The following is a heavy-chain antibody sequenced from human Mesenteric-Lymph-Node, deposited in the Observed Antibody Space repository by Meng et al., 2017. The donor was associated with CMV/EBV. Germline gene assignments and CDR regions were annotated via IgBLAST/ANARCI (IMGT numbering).Heavy chain of an antibody. CDR3: ARPTMVRGVTEYYFDY. D-gene: IGHD3-10*01. CDR2: IYYSGST. CDR1: GSISSSSYY. V-gene: IGHV4-39*01. Sequence: GSISSSSYYWGWIRQPPGKGLGWIGSIYYSGSTYYNPSLKSRVTISVDTSKNQFSLKLSSVTAADTAVYYCARPTMVRGVTEYYFDYWGQGTLVTVSS. J-gene: IGHJ4*02.